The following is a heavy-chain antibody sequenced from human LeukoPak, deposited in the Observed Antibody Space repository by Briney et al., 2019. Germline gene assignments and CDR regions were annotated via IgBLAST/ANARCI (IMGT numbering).Heavy chain of an antibody. D-gene: IGHD3-22*01. CDR3: ARHGGYYYDSSGYYYFDY. V-gene: IGHV4-59*08. J-gene: IGHJ4*02. Sequence: PSETLSLTCTVSGGSISRYYWSWIRQPPGKGLEWIGYIYYSGSTNYNPSLKSRVTISVDTSKNQFSLKLSSVTAADTAVYYCARHGGYYYDSSGYYYFDYWGQGTLVTVSS. CDR2: IYYSGST. CDR1: GGSISRYY.